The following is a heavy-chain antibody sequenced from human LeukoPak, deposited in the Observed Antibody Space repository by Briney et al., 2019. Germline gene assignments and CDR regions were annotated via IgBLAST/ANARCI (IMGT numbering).Heavy chain of an antibody. V-gene: IGHV3-30*04. D-gene: IGHD1-26*01. CDR2: ISYDGTNK. Sequence: PGGSLRLSCAASGFTFSSYAMHWVRQAPGKGLEWVALISYDGTNKYYADSVKGRFTISRDNSKNTLYLQMNSLRAEDTAVYYCAKDSGSYFGYFDYWGQGTLVTVSS. J-gene: IGHJ4*02. CDR1: GFTFSSYA. CDR3: AKDSGSYFGYFDY.